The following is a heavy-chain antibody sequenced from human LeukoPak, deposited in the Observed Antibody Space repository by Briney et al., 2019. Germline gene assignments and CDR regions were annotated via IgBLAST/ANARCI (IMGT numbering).Heavy chain of an antibody. Sequence: GESLRISCKGSGYNFTSYWIIWVRRMSGKGLEWMGSIDPSDSYTNYSPSLQGHVSISADKSISTAFLRWSSLQASDTAVYYCASPVSAYGDYLDYWGQGTLVTVSS. CDR3: ASPVSAYGDYLDY. V-gene: IGHV5-10-1*01. CDR1: GYNFTSYW. D-gene: IGHD4-17*01. CDR2: IDPSDSYT. J-gene: IGHJ4*02.